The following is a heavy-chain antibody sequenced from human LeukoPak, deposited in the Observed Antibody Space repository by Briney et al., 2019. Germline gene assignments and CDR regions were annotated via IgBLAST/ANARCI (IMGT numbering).Heavy chain of an antibody. V-gene: IGHV3-21*01. Sequence: PGGSLRLSCAASGFTFSSYSMNWVRQAPGKGLEWVSSISSSSSYIYYADSVKGRFTISRDNAKNSLYLQMNSLRAEDTAVYYCARENPGYSYGSYFDYWGQGTLVTVSS. D-gene: IGHD5-18*01. J-gene: IGHJ4*02. CDR3: ARENPGYSYGSYFDY. CDR1: GFTFSSYS. CDR2: ISSSSSYI.